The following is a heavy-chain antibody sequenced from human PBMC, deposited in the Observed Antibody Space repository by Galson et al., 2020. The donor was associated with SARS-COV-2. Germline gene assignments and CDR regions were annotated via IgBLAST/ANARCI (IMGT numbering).Heavy chain of an antibody. CDR1: GGSISSSSYY. J-gene: IGHJ4*02. V-gene: IGHV4-39*01. Sequence: SETLSLTCTVSGGSISSSSYYWGWIRQPPGKGLEWIGSIYYSGSTYYNPSFKSRVTISVDTSKNQFSLKLSSVTAADTAVYYCARLLDLLPDYWGQGTLVTVSS. D-gene: IGHD2-15*01. CDR2: IYYSGST. CDR3: ARLLDLLPDY.